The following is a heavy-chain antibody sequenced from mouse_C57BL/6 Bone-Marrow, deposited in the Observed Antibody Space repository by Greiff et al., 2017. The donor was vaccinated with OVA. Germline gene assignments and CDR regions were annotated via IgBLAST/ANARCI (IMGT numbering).Heavy chain of an antibody. CDR2: IDPSDSYT. D-gene: IGHD1-1*01. Sequence: QVHVKQPGAELVMPGASVKLSCKASGYTFTSYWMHWVKQRPGQGLEWIGEIDPSDSYTNYNQKFKGKSTLTVDKSSSTAYMQLSSLTAEDSAVYYCARNDYGSPYWYFDVWGTGTTVTVSS. V-gene: IGHV1-69*01. CDR1: GYTFTSYW. J-gene: IGHJ1*03. CDR3: ARNDYGSPYWYFDV.